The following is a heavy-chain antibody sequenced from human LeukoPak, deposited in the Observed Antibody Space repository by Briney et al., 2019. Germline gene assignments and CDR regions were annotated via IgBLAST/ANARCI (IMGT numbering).Heavy chain of an antibody. Sequence: GGSLRLSYAASGFTFSNAWMSWVRQAPGKGLGWVGRIKSKTDGGTTDYAATVKGRLTISRDDSKNTLYLQMNSLKTEDTAVYYCTTTHRIVVVPAADDAFDIWGQGTMVTVSS. J-gene: IGHJ3*02. CDR3: TTTHRIVVVPAADDAFDI. CDR1: GFTFSNAW. CDR2: IKSKTDGGTT. V-gene: IGHV3-15*01. D-gene: IGHD2-2*01.